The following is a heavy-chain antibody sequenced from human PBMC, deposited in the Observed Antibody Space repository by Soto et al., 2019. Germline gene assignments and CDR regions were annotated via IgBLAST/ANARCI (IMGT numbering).Heavy chain of an antibody. CDR3: ARQGDTMVVYLYYFDY. Sequence: SETLSLTCTVSGGSIRSSSYYWAWLRQPPGKGLEWIGCIYYSGSTYYNPSLKSRVTISVDTSKNQFSLKLSSVTAADTAVYYCARQGDTMVVYLYYFDYWGQGTLVTVSS. CDR1: GGSIRSSSYY. D-gene: IGHD3-10*01. J-gene: IGHJ4*02. CDR2: IYYSGST. V-gene: IGHV4-39*01.